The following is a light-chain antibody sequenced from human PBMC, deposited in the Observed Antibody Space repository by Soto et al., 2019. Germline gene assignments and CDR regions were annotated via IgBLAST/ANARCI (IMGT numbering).Light chain of an antibody. V-gene: IGKV4-1*01. CDR2: WAS. CDR3: QQYYSTPLT. J-gene: IGKJ4*01. Sequence: DIVMTQSPDSLAVSLGERATINCKSSQSVLYSSNNKNYLAWYQQKPGQPPKLLIYWASTRESGVPDRFSGSGPGTDFTLTNSSPQAEDVAVYYCQQYYSTPLTFGGGTKVEIK. CDR1: QSVLYSSNNKNY.